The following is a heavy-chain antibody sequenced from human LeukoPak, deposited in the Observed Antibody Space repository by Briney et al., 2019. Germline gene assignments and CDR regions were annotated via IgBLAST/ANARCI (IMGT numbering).Heavy chain of an antibody. V-gene: IGHV1-69*01. D-gene: IGHD2-15*01. CDR2: IIPIFGTA. J-gene: IGHJ3*02. CDR1: GGTFSSNA. Sequence: SVKVSCTASGGTFSSNAISWVRQAPGQGLEWMGGIIPIFGTANYAQKFQGRVTITADESTSTAYMELSSLRSEDTAVCYCARGYCSGGSCYADAFDIWGQGTMVTVSS. CDR3: ARGYCSGGSCYADAFDI.